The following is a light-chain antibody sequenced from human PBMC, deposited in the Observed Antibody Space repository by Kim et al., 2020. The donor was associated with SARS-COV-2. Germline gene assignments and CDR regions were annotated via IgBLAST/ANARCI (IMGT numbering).Light chain of an antibody. V-gene: IGLV6-57*01. CDR3: QSYDTSNVV. J-gene: IGLJ2*01. CDR1: SGSIASYY. Sequence: NFMLTQPHSVSESPGKTVTISCTRSSGSIASYYVQWYQQRPGSSPTTVIYEDNQRPSGVPERFSGSIDSSSNSASLTVSGLKTENEADYYCQSYDTSNVVLGGGTQLIVL. CDR2: EDN.